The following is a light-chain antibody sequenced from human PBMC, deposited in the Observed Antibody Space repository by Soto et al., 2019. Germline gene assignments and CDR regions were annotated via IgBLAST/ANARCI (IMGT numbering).Light chain of an antibody. V-gene: IGLV2-23*01. CDR3: CSYAGSRVV. Sequence: QSALTQPASVSGSPGQSITISCTGTSSDIGYYNLVSWYQQHPGKAPKLMIYEASKWPSGVSNRFSGSKSGNTASLTISGLQAEDEADYYCCSYAGSRVVFGGGTQLTVL. J-gene: IGLJ2*01. CDR2: EAS. CDR1: SSDIGYYNL.